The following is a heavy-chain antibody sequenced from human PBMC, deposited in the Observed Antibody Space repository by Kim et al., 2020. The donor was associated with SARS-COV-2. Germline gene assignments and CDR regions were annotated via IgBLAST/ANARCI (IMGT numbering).Heavy chain of an antibody. CDR3: ARGWSPGGDGSGSYFVY. CDR1: GGTFSSYA. V-gene: IGHV1-69*13. Sequence: SVKVSCKASGGTFSSYAISWVRQAPGQGLEWMGGIIPLFGTANYAQKFQGRVTITADESTSTAYMELSSLRSEDTALYYCARGWSPGGDGSGSYFVYWGQGTLVTVSS. J-gene: IGHJ4*02. CDR2: IIPLFGTA. D-gene: IGHD3-10*01.